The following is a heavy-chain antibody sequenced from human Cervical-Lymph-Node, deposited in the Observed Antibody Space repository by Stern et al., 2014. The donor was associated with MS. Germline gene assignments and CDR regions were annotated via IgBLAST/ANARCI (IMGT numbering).Heavy chain of an antibody. CDR2: VRQDGYDK. Sequence: EVQLVESGGGLVQPGGPLRLSCVASGFSFGTSWMSWVRQPPGRGLEWVANVRQDGYDKFYEDSVKGRFTISRDNAWNSLYLQMNSLTVADTAVYYCARDRRDFLDYWGQGTHVAVSS. J-gene: IGHJ4*02. V-gene: IGHV3-7*01. CDR1: GFSFGTSW. D-gene: IGHD3-3*01. CDR3: ARDRRDFLDY.